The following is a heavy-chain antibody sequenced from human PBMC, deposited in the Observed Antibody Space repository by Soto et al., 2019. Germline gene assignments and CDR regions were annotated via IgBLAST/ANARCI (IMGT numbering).Heavy chain of an antibody. J-gene: IGHJ6*02. CDR1: GFTFTSSA. V-gene: IGHV1-58*01. Sequence: ASVKVSCKASGFTFTSSAVQWVRQARGQRLEWIGWIVVGSGNTNYAQKFQERVTITRDMSTSTAYMGLSSLRSEDTAVYYCAAGTNSAYYYYGMDVWGQGTTVTVSS. CDR3: AAGTNSAYYYYGMDV. D-gene: IGHD1-1*01. CDR2: IVVGSGNT.